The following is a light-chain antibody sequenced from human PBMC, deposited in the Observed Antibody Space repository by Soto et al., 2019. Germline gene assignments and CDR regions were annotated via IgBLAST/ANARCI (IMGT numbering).Light chain of an antibody. CDR3: QQANSFRS. V-gene: IGKV1-12*02. CDR1: QDIGGW. Sequence: DIQMTQSPSFVSASVGDRVTITCRASQDIGGWLAWYQHKPGKAPKLLIYAASSLQSGVPSRSSGSGSGTDFTLTISSLKPEDFDTYYCQQANSFRSFGGGTKIEVK. CDR2: AAS. J-gene: IGKJ4*01.